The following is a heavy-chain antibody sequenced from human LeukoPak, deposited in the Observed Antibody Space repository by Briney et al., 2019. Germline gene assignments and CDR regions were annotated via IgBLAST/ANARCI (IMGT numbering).Heavy chain of an antibody. D-gene: IGHD5-12*01. CDR1: GFTFSSYG. CDR2: ISYDGSNK. Sequence: GGSLRLSCAASGFTFSSYGMHWVRQAPGKGLEGVAGISYDGSNKYYADSVKGRFTISRDNSKNTLYLQMNSLRAEDTAVYYCAKGGYSGYDHDGGPIFYYYYGMDVWGQGTTVTVSS. J-gene: IGHJ6*02. CDR3: AKGGYSGYDHDGGPIFYYYYGMDV. V-gene: IGHV3-30*18.